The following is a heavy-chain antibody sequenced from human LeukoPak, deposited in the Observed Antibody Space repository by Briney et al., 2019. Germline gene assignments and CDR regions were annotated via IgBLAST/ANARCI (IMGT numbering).Heavy chain of an antibody. D-gene: IGHD2-21*02. CDR1: GGSISSGGYY. Sequence: SQTLSLTCTVSGGSISSGGYYWSWTRQHPGKGLEWIGYIYYSGSTYYNPSLKSRVTISVDTSKNQFSLKLSSVTAADTAVYYCARGGLVTRGYYFDYWGQGTLVTVSS. J-gene: IGHJ4*02. CDR3: ARGGLVTRGYYFDY. V-gene: IGHV4-31*03. CDR2: IYYSGST.